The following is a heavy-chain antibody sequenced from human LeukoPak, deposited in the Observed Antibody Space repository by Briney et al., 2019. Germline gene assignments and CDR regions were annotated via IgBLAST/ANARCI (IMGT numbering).Heavy chain of an antibody. CDR3: ARDEAVAGYDY. J-gene: IGHJ4*02. D-gene: IGHD6-19*01. V-gene: IGHV1-3*01. Sequence: ASVKVSCKASGGTFSSYAISWVRQAPGQRLEWMGWINAGNGNTKYSQKFQGRVTITRDTSASTAYMELSSLRSEDTAVYYCARDEAVAGYDYWGQGTLVTVSS. CDR2: INAGNGNT. CDR1: GGTFSSYA.